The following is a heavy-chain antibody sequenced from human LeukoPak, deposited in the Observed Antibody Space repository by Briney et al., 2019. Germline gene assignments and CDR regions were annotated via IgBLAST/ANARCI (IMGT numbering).Heavy chain of an antibody. CDR1: GGSISSYY. V-gene: IGHV4-59*01. CDR3: ARDDFWSGPDAFDI. J-gene: IGHJ3*02. D-gene: IGHD3-3*01. Sequence: KPSETLSLTCTVSGGSISSYYWSWIRQPPGKGLEWIGYIYYSGSTNYNPSLKSRVTISVDTSKNQFSLKLSPVTAADTAVYYCARDDFWSGPDAFDIWGQGTMVTVSS. CDR2: IYYSGST.